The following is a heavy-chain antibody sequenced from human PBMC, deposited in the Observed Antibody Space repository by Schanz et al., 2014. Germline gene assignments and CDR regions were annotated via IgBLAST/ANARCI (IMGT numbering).Heavy chain of an antibody. Sequence: QVQLEQSGAEVKKPGSSMKVSCKASGGTFNSYTISWVRQARGQGLEWVGRFIPILDVGNYAQQFQGRVTMTTDTSTSTAYMELRSLRSDDTAVYYCARVQDDILTGSEYYYGMDVWGQGTTVNVSS. CDR2: FIPILDVG. J-gene: IGHJ6*02. D-gene: IGHD3-9*01. V-gene: IGHV1-69*02. CDR1: GGTFNSYT. CDR3: ARVQDDILTGSEYYYGMDV.